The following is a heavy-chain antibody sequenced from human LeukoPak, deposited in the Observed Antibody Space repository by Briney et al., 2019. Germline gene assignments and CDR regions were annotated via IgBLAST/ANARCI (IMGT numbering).Heavy chain of an antibody. Sequence: GASVKVSCKASGYTFTSYGISWVRQAPGQGLEWMGWISAYNGNTNYAQKLQGRVTMTTDTSTSTAYMELRSLRSDDTAVYYCARVDIVATRGARRRFDPWGQGTLVTVSS. CDR1: GYTFTSYG. V-gene: IGHV1-18*01. CDR2: ISAYNGNT. J-gene: IGHJ5*02. CDR3: ARVDIVATRGARRRFDP. D-gene: IGHD5-12*01.